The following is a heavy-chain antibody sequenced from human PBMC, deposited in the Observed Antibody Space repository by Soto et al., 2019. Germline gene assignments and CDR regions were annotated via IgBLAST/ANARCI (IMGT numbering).Heavy chain of an antibody. CDR3: ARAGVYYDFWSGYYKNYYGMDV. J-gene: IGHJ6*02. D-gene: IGHD3-3*01. CDR2: ISAYNGNT. V-gene: IGHV1-18*04. CDR1: GYTFTSYG. Sequence: ASVKVSCKASGYTFTSYGISWVRQAPGQGLEWMGWISAYNGNTNYAQKLQGRVTMTTDTSTSTAYMELRSLRSDDTAVHYCARAGVYYDFWSGYYKNYYGMDVWGQGTTVTVSS.